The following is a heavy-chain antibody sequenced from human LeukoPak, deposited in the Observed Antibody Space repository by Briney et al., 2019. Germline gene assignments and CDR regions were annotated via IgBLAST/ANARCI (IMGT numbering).Heavy chain of an antibody. CDR3: ARLLGDATIYDL. CDR1: GFTINTFW. D-gene: IGHD3-16*01. J-gene: IGHJ5*02. Sequence: GGSLRLSCAASGFTINTFWMSWVRQAPGKGLEWVATINRDGSTKYYMDSVKGRFAVSRDNAKNSLYLQTNSLGVEDTAVYHCARLLGDATIYDLWGQGTLVTVSS. V-gene: IGHV3-7*01. CDR2: INRDGSTK.